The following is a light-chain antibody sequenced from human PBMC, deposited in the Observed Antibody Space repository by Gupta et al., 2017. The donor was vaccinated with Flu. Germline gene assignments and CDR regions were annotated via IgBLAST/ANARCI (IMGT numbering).Light chain of an antibody. CDR2: DAS. J-gene: IGKJ1*01. V-gene: IGKV3-11*01. Sequence: GERATLSCRASQSVGTSLAWYQQKPGQAPRLLIYDASNRATGIPARFSGGGSGTDFTLTISSLKPEDFVVYYCQQRTNWPWTFGQGTKVE. CDR1: QSVGTS. CDR3: QQRTNWPWT.